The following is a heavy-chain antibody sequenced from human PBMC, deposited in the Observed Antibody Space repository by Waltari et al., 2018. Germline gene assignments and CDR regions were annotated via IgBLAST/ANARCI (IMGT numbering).Heavy chain of an antibody. Sequence: GLEWVATIRKDGGVKYYVDSVKGRFTISRDNARNSLFLQMSSLRVEDTAIYYCASQIRYNSGWIPFDYWGQGTLVTVSS. V-gene: IGHV3-7*01. J-gene: IGHJ4*02. CDR2: IRKDGGVK. CDR3: ASQIRYNSGWIPFDY. D-gene: IGHD6-19*01.